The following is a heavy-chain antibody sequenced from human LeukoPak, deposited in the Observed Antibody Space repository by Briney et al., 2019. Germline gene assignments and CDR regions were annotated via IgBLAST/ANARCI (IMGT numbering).Heavy chain of an antibody. D-gene: IGHD3-22*01. CDR1: GGTFSSYA. V-gene: IGHV1-69*01. CDR3: ARVLTPSGYYGYYYYYMDV. J-gene: IGHJ6*03. Sequence: SVKVSCKASGGTFSSYAISWVRPAPGQGLEWMGGIIPIFGTANYAKKFQGRVTITADGSTSTAYMELSSLRSEDTAVYYCARVLTPSGYYGYYYYYMDVWGKGTTVTVSS. CDR2: IIPIFGTA.